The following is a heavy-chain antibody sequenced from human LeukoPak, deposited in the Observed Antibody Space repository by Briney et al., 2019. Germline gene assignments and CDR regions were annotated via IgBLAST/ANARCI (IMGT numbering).Heavy chain of an antibody. J-gene: IGHJ4*02. D-gene: IGHD3-10*01. CDR3: ARDKRGVGGNDY. CDR2: IYYSGST. Sequence: SQTLSLTCTVSGGAISSGGYCWSWIGQHPGKGLGWIGYIYYSGSTYYNPSLKSRVTISVDTSKNQFSLKLSSVTAADTAVYYCARDKRGVGGNDYWGQGTLVTVSS. V-gene: IGHV4-31*03. CDR1: GGAISSGGYC.